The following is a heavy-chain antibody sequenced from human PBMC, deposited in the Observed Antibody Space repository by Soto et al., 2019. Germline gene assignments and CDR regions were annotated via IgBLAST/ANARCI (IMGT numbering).Heavy chain of an antibody. V-gene: IGHV1-18*04. D-gene: IGHD6-19*01. CDR1: GYTFSSYG. CDR2: ISVYSGKT. Sequence: ASVKVSCKASGYTFSSYGITWVRQAPGQGLEWMGWISVYSGKTSYAQKLQDRVTMSTDPSTSTAYMELRSLRSDDTAFYYCARSAMAGDYYYYGMDVWGRGTTVTVSS. CDR3: ARSAMAGDYYYYGMDV. J-gene: IGHJ6*02.